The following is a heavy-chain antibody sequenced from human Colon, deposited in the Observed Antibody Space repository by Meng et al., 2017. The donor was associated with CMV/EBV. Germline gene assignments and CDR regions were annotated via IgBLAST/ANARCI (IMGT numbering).Heavy chain of an antibody. D-gene: IGHD6-19*01. Sequence: CNASGATPPGYTMYWVRQAPGQGLEWLGWVNPDTKTTRYSQKFEGRVAMITDSSTNTVYMHLDGLTSDDTAVYYCARGPLSGWQPDWGQGTLVTVSS. CDR3: ARGPLSGWQPD. CDR2: VNPDTKTT. V-gene: IGHV1-8*01. J-gene: IGHJ4*02. CDR1: GATPPGYT.